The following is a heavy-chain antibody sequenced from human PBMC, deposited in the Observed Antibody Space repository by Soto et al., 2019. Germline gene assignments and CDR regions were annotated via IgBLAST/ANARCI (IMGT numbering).Heavy chain of an antibody. CDR3: ARDHYDYVWGIPRFDY. D-gene: IGHD3-16*01. Sequence: GGPLRLSCPSYGLPFSSYWMHLVRPAPGKGLVWVSRINSDGSSTSYADSVKGRFTISRDNAKNTLYLQMNSLRAEDTAVYYCARDHYDYVWGIPRFDYWGQGTLVT. J-gene: IGHJ4*02. CDR1: GLPFSSYW. V-gene: IGHV3-74*01. CDR2: INSDGSST.